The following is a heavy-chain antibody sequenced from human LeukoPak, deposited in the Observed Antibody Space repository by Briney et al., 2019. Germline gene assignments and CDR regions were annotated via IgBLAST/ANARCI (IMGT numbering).Heavy chain of an antibody. CDR2: IYDSGDT. V-gene: IGHV3-66*01. J-gene: IGHJ4*02. Sequence: GGSLRLSCAASGFTVSSNYMSWVRQAPGKGLEWVSVIYDSGDTYYADSVKGRFTISRDNSKNTLYLQMNSLRAEDTAVYYCARDGLGYSGYDWDYWGQGTLVTVSS. CDR3: ARDGLGYSGYDWDY. CDR1: GFTVSSNY. D-gene: IGHD5-12*01.